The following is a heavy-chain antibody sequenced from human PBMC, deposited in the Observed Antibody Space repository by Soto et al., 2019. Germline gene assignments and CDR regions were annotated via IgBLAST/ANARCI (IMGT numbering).Heavy chain of an antibody. CDR3: PSCAFCGGAPGCRDIDV. CDR2: ISAYNGNT. D-gene: IGHD2-21*01. V-gene: IGHV1-18*01. Sequence: QIQLVQSGGEVKKPGASVKVSCKSSGYNFISHSITWVRQAPGQGLEWMGRISAYNGNTNHAQKFQGRLTMTTDTSRSTAYMELRSLRSADTAVYCCPSCAFCGGAPGCRDIDVSGQGTTVTVS. CDR1: GYNFISHS. J-gene: IGHJ6*02.